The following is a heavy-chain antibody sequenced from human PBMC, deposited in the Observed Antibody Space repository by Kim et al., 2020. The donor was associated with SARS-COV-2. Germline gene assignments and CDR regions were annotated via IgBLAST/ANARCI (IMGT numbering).Heavy chain of an antibody. CDR3: AREEGVAPYLDY. V-gene: IGHV3-33*01. CDR1: GFTFSSYG. D-gene: IGHD3-3*01. CDR2: IWYDGSNK. J-gene: IGHJ4*02. Sequence: GGSLRLSCAASGFTFSSYGMHWVRQAPGKGLEWVAVIWYDGSNKYYADSVKGRFTISRDNSKNTLYLQMNSLRAEDTAVYYCAREEGVAPYLDYWGQGTLVTVSS.